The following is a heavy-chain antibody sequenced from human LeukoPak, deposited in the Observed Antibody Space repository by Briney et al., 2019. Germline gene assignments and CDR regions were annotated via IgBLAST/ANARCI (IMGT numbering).Heavy chain of an antibody. V-gene: IGHV3-21*05. CDR1: GLTFSSYE. Sequence: GGSLRLSCAASGLTFSSYEMNWVRQAPGKGLEWVSFISSSSSYIYYADSMKGRFTISSDNAKNSLYLQMNSLRAEDTAVYYCARGFYAFDIWGQGTMVTVSS. J-gene: IGHJ3*02. CDR3: ARGFYAFDI. CDR2: ISSSSSYI. D-gene: IGHD2/OR15-2a*01.